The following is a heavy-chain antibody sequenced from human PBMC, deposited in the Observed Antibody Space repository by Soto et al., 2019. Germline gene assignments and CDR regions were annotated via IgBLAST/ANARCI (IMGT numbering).Heavy chain of an antibody. J-gene: IGHJ4*02. CDR3: ARNLAAAYLDY. Sequence: QVQLVESGGGVVQPGRSLRLSCAASGFTFSSYGMHWVRQAPGKGLEWVAVIWYDGSNKYYADSVKGRFTISRDNSKNTLYLQMNSLRAEDTAVYYCARNLAAAYLDYWGQGTLVTVSS. V-gene: IGHV3-33*01. CDR1: GFTFSSYG. CDR2: IWYDGSNK. D-gene: IGHD6-13*01.